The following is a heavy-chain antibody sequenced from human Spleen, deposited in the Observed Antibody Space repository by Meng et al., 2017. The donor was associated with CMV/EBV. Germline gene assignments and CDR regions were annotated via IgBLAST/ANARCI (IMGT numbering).Heavy chain of an antibody. D-gene: IGHD1-26*01. CDR1: GYTFTGYY. Sequence: ASVKVSCKASGYTFTGYYMHWVRQAPGQGLEWMGWINPNSGGTNSAQKFQGRVTMTRDTSISTAYMELSRLRSDDTAVYYCAKAPVGANVYGMGVWGQGTTVTVSS. J-gene: IGHJ6*02. CDR2: INPNSGGT. V-gene: IGHV1-2*02. CDR3: AKAPVGANVYGMGV.